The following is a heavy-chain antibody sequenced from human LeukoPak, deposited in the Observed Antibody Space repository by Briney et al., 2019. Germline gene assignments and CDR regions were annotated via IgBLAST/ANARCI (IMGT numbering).Heavy chain of an antibody. CDR3: AKDGGLWVSAHWGDS. Sequence: PGGSLRLSCAASGFTFSDYYMSWIRQAPGKGLEWVSFISSSGSTMYYADSVKGRFTISRDNAKNSLYLQMNSLRAEDTAVYYCAKDGGLWVSAHWGDSWGRGTLVTVSS. V-gene: IGHV3-11*01. CDR1: GFTFSDYY. CDR2: ISSSGSTM. D-gene: IGHD7-27*01. J-gene: IGHJ4*02.